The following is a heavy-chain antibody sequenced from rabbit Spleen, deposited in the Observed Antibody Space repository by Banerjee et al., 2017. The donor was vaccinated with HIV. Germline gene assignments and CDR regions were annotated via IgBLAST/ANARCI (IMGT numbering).Heavy chain of an antibody. CDR3: VRGASSSGYYSL. J-gene: IGHJ4*01. D-gene: IGHD1-1*01. CDR1: GFTLSSYY. Sequence: QSLEESGGDLVKPGGTLTLTGKASGFTLSSYYMNWVRQAPGKGLEWIGYIDLVFGSTFYATWVNGRFTISSHNAQNTLYLQVNSLTAADTATYFCVRGASSSGYYSLWGPGTLVTVS. V-gene: IGHV1S7*01. CDR2: IDLVFGST.